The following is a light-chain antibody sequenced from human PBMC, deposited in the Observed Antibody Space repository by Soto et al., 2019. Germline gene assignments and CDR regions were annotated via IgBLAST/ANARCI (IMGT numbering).Light chain of an antibody. CDR2: EVT. J-gene: IGLJ1*01. CDR3: SSYAGSIYV. Sequence: QAVLTHPPSASGSPGQSVTISCTGTSSDVGGFNLVSWYQHHPGKAPKLMIYEVTKRPSGVPDRFSGSKSGNTASLTVSGLQTEDEADYYCSSYAGSIYVFGTGTKVTV. CDR1: SSDVGGFNL. V-gene: IGLV2-8*01.